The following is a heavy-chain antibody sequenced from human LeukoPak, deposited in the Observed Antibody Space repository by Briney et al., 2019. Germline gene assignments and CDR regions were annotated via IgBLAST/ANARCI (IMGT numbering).Heavy chain of an antibody. V-gene: IGHV4-34*01. CDR1: GSSFSGYY. Sequence: SETLSLTCAVYGSSFSGYYWSWIRQPPGKGLEWIEEINHSGSTNYNPSLKSRVTISVDTSKNQFSLRLSSVTAADTPVYYCAGAEYYYDSGSYCWVRRYWFDPWGQGTPVTVSS. CDR3: AGAEYYYDSGSYCWVRRYWFDP. J-gene: IGHJ5*02. CDR2: INHSGST. D-gene: IGHD3-22*01.